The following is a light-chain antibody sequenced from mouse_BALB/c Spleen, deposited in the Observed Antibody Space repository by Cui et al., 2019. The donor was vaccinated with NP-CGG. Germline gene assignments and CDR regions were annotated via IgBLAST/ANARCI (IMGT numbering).Light chain of an antibody. J-gene: IGLJ1*01. V-gene: IGLV1*01. CDR1: TGAVTTSNY. CDR2: GTN. Sequence: QAVVTSESALPTPPGETVTLTCRSSTGAVTTSNYANWVQEKPDHLFTGLIGGTNNRAPGVPARFSGSLIGDKAALTITGAQTEDEAIYFCALWYSNHWVFGGGTKLTVL. CDR3: ALWYSNHWV.